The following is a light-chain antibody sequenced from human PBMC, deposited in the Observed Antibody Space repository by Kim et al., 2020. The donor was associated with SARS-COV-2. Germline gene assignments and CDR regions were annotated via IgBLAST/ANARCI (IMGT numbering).Light chain of an antibody. V-gene: IGKV3-20*01. CDR1: QSVSSHY. CDR3: QQYDGSPIT. CDR2: GAS. Sequence: PPGDRATLSCRTSQSVSSHYLAWYQQKPGQAPRLLIYGASGRATGIPDRFSGSGSGTDFTLTISRLEPEDFVVYYCQQYDGSPITFGQGTRLEIK. J-gene: IGKJ5*01.